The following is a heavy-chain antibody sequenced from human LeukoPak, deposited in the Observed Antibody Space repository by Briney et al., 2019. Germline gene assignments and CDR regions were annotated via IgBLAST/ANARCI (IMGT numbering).Heavy chain of an antibody. Sequence: GGSLRLSCAASGFTFSSYWMHWVRQAPGKGLVWVSRINSDGSSTSYADSVKGRFTISRDNAKNTLYLQMNSLRAEDTAVYHCARETTVTSEFDYWGQGTLVTVSS. D-gene: IGHD4-17*01. J-gene: IGHJ4*02. CDR1: GFTFSSYW. CDR3: ARETTVTSEFDY. V-gene: IGHV3-74*01. CDR2: INSDGSST.